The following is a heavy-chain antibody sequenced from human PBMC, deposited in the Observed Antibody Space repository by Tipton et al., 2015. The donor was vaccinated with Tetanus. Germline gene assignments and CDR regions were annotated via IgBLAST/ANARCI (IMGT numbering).Heavy chain of an antibody. D-gene: IGHD3-16*01. CDR1: GYIVSNNY. Sequence: SLRLSCAASGYIVSNNYVTWVRQAPGKGLEWVSFIYTGGSTHYADSVKGRFTISRDNSKNTVYLQMNSLKVEDTAVYYCAREDGGPTLDYFDSWGQGTLVTVSS. CDR2: IYTGGST. V-gene: IGHV3-53*05. CDR3: AREDGGPTLDYFDS. J-gene: IGHJ4*02.